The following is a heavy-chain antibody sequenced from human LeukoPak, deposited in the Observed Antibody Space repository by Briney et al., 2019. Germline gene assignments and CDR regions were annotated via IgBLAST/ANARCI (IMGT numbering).Heavy chain of an antibody. J-gene: IGHJ5*02. Sequence: SETLSLTCAVYGGSFSGYCWSWIRQPPGKGLEWIGEINHSGSTNYNPSLKSRVTISVDTSKNQFSLKLSSVTAADTAVYYCARAPGFYNWFDPWGQGTLVTVSS. V-gene: IGHV4-34*01. D-gene: IGHD3-10*01. CDR3: ARAPGFYNWFDP. CDR1: GGSFSGYC. CDR2: INHSGST.